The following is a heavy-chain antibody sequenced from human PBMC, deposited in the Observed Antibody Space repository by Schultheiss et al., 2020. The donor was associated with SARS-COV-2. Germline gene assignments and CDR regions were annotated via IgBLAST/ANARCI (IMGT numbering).Heavy chain of an antibody. CDR2: IYSSGST. CDR1: GFTVSSNY. Sequence: GGSLRLSCAASGFTVSSNYMSWVRQAPGKGLEWVSIIYSSGSTYYADSVKGRFTISRDNSKNTLYLQMNSLRAEDTAVYYCARNWNYAFDIWGQGTTVTVSS. D-gene: IGHD1-7*01. J-gene: IGHJ3*02. CDR3: ARNWNYAFDI. V-gene: IGHV3-53*01.